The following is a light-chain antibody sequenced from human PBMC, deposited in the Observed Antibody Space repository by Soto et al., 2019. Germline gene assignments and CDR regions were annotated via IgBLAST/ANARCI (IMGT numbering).Light chain of an antibody. V-gene: IGLV3-21*02. CDR1: NIGSKS. CDR3: QWWDSRSDFVV. J-gene: IGLJ2*01. Sequence: SYELTQPPSVSVAPGQTARITCGGTNIGSKSVHWYQQKPGQAPVLGVYDDSDRPSGIPERFSGSNSGNTATLTISRVEAGDEADYYCQWWDSRSDFVVFGGGTKLTGL. CDR2: DDS.